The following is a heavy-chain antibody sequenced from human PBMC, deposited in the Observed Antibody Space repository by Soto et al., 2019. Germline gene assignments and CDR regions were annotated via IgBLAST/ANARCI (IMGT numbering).Heavy chain of an antibody. J-gene: IGHJ4*02. D-gene: IGHD2-15*01. Sequence: GGSLRLSCAASGFTFGDYGMSWVRQAPGKGLEWVSGINWNGGSTGYADSVKGRFTISRDNAKNSLYLQMNSLRAEDTALYYCARGSSLGYCSGGSYYFDYWGQGTLVTVSS. CDR1: GFTFGDYG. CDR3: ARGSSLGYCSGGSYYFDY. V-gene: IGHV3-20*04. CDR2: INWNGGST.